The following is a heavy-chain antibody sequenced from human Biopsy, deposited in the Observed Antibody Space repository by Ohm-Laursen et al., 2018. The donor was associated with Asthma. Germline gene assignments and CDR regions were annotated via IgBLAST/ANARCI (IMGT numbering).Heavy chain of an antibody. CDR1: EYNFISFA. V-gene: IGHV1-3*04. CDR2: VNTGNGDT. Sequence: GASVKVSCKASEYNFISFAIHWVRQAPGQRIEWMGWVNTGNGDTKHSQKFQGRVTITRDTSASTAYMELRSLRSEDTATYYCARTYYDFLTGQVKDVFGVWGQGTMVTVSS. J-gene: IGHJ3*01. CDR3: ARTYYDFLTGQVKDVFGV. D-gene: IGHD3-9*01.